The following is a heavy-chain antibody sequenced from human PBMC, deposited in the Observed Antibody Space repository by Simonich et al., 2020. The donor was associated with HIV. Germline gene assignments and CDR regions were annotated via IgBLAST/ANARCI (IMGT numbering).Heavy chain of an antibody. CDR1: GGFFNGYY. J-gene: IGHJ4*02. D-gene: IGHD5-12*01. CDR3: ARRSGYDLDY. V-gene: IGHV4-34*01. Sequence: QVHLQQWGAGLLKPSETLSLTCAVYGGFFNGYYWTWIRQPPGKGLEWIGEINHTESTDYHPSLKSRVTISVDTSKNQFSLKLSSVTAADTAVFYCARRSGYDLDYWGQGTLVTVSS. CDR2: INHTEST.